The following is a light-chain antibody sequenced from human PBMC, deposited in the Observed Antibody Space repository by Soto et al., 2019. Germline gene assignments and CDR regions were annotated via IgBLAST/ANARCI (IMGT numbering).Light chain of an antibody. V-gene: IGLV2-14*01. J-gene: IGLJ1*01. CDR3: NSQRSSGTRV. Sequence: QSVLTQPPSASGSPGQSVTISCTGTSGDVGDNYVSWYQQHLGKAPKLIIYEVSNRPSGVSNRFSGSKSGYTASLTISGLQAEDEADYYCNSQRSSGTRVFGTGTKVTVL. CDR1: SGDVGDNY. CDR2: EVS.